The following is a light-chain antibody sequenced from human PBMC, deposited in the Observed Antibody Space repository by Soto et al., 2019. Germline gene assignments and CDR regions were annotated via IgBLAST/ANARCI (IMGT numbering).Light chain of an antibody. CDR2: LGS. V-gene: IGKV2-28*01. CDR1: QSLLHSNGYNY. J-gene: IGKJ2*01. Sequence: DIVMTQSPLSLPVTPGEPASISCRSSQSLLHSNGYNYLDWYLQKPGQSPQLLIYLGSNRASGVPDRFSGRGSGTDFTLKISRVEAEDVGVYYCMQALQTPVYTFGQGTKLEIK. CDR3: MQALQTPVYT.